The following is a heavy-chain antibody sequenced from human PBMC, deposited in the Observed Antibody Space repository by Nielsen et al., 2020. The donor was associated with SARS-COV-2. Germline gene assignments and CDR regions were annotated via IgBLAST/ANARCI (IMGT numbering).Heavy chain of an antibody. D-gene: IGHD3-16*01. J-gene: IGHJ4*02. CDR3: ARGLGREGGY. Sequence: SETLSLTCAVYGGSFSGYYWSWIRQPPGKGLEWIGEINHSGSTNYNPSLKSRVTISVDTSKNQFSLKLSSVTAADTAVYYCARGLGREGGYWGQGTLVTVSS. CDR2: INHSGST. V-gene: IGHV4-34*01. CDR1: GGSFSGYY.